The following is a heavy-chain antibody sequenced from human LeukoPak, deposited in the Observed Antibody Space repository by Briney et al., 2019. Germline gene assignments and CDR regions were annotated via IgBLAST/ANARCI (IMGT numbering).Heavy chain of an antibody. V-gene: IGHV4-4*07. CDR2: IYTSGST. J-gene: IGHJ3*02. CDR3: ARDGGSSWSGDAFDI. Sequence: PSETLSLTCTVSGGSISSYYWSWIRQPAGKGLEWIGRIYTSGSTNYNPSLKSRVTMSVDTSKNQFSLKLSSVTAADTAMYYCARDGGSSWSGDAFDIWGQGTMVTVSS. D-gene: IGHD6-13*01. CDR1: GGSISSYY.